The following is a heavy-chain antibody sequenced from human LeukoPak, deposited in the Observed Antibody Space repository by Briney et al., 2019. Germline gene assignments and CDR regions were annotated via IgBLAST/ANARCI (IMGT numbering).Heavy chain of an antibody. CDR2: ISSSSSYI. CDR3: ARHGQNYDFWRIYYYYYYMDV. J-gene: IGHJ6*03. D-gene: IGHD3-3*01. V-gene: IGHV3-21*01. Sequence: GGSLRLSCAASGFTFSSYSMNWVRQAPGKGLEWVSSISSSSSYIYYADSVKGRFTISRDNAKNSLYLQMNSLRAEDTAVYYCARHGQNYDFWRIYYYYYYMDVWGKGTTVTVSS. CDR1: GFTFSSYS.